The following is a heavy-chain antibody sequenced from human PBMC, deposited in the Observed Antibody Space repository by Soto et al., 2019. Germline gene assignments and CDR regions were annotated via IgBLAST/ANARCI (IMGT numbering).Heavy chain of an antibody. CDR2: IYHSGST. CDR1: GGSISSGGSS. D-gene: IGHD6-19*01. Sequence: QLQLQESGSGLVKPSQTLSLTCAVSGGSISSGGSSWSWIRQPPGKGLEWIGYIYHSGSTYYNPSLKSRVTISVDSSKNQFSLKLSSVTAADTAVYYCARAGYSSGPVALGYWGQGTLVTVSS. V-gene: IGHV4-30-2*01. J-gene: IGHJ4*02. CDR3: ARAGYSSGPVALGY.